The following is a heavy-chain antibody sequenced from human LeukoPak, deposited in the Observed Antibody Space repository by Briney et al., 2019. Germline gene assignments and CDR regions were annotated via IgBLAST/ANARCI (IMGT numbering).Heavy chain of an antibody. CDR3: ARDSPNIHVHF. J-gene: IGHJ4*02. Sequence: GGSLRLSCAASGFTLSTYSVNWVRQAPGKGLEWLSYISDRSNTIHYVDSVKGRFTISRDDAKNLVYLQMNSLKAEDTAVYYCARDSPNIHVHFWGQGTLVTVSS. D-gene: IGHD2/OR15-2a*01. CDR1: GFTLSTYS. V-gene: IGHV3-48*01. CDR2: ISDRSNTI.